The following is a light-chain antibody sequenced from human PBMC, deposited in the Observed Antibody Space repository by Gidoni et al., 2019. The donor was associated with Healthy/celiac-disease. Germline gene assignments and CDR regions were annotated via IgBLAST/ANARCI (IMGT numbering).Light chain of an antibody. V-gene: IGKV1-39*01. CDR1: QSISSY. J-gene: IGKJ1*01. CDR3: QQSYSTLWT. Sequence: DIQMTQSPSSLSASVGDSVTITGRASQSISSYLNWYQQKPGKAPKLLIYAAASLQSGGPARFSVSGSGTDFTLTISSLQPEDFATYYFQQSYSTLWTFXQXTQVEIK. CDR2: AAA.